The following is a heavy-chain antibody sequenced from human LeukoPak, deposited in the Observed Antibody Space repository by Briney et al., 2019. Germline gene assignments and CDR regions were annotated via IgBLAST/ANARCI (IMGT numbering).Heavy chain of an antibody. CDR3: AREADRWFDP. J-gene: IGHJ5*02. V-gene: IGHV4-39*07. CDR2: MYNSGSP. CDR1: GGSISSSYDY. Sequence: ETLSLTCTVSGGSISSSYDYWGWIRQPPGKGLEWIGTMYNSGSPDYNPSLESRVTISVDTSKNQFSLKLSSVTAAETAVYYCAREADRWFDPWGQGTLVTVSS.